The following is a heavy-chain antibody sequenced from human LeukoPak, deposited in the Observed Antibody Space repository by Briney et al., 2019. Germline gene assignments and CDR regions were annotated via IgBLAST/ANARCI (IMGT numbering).Heavy chain of an antibody. CDR1: GGTFSSYT. D-gene: IGHD4-23*01. CDR2: IIPILGIA. Sequence: SSVKVSCKASGGTFSSYTISWVRQAPGQGLEWMGRIIPILGIANYAQKFQGRVTITADKSTSTAYMELSSLRSEDAAVYYCARGLVVTSAFDYWGQGTLVTVSS. J-gene: IGHJ4*02. V-gene: IGHV1-69*02. CDR3: ARGLVVTSAFDY.